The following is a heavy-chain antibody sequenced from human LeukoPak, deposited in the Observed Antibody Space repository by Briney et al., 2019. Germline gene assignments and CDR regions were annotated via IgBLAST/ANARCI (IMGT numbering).Heavy chain of an antibody. J-gene: IGHJ4*02. CDR1: GFTFSSHS. Sequence: GGSLRLSCAASGFTFSSHSMHWARQAPGKGLEWVARLVYDERSDYANSVKGRFSISRDNSKNTLFLDMSDLRVEDTAVYYCARDLSAAFDFWGQGVLVTVSS. V-gene: IGHV3-30*03. CDR3: ARDLSAAFDF. D-gene: IGHD6-19*01. CDR2: LVYDERSD.